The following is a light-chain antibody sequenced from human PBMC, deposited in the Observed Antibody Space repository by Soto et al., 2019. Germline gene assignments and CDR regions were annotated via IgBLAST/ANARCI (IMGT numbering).Light chain of an antibody. CDR2: DAS. V-gene: IGKV1-5*01. CDR1: QSIGSW. J-gene: IGKJ5*01. Sequence: DIQTTQSPSTLSASIGDRFTITCLASQSIGSWVAWYQQKPGTAPKLLISDASSLESGVPPRFSGSGSGTDFTLTISSLQPEDFATYYCQQLNSYPITFGQGTRLEIK. CDR3: QQLNSYPIT.